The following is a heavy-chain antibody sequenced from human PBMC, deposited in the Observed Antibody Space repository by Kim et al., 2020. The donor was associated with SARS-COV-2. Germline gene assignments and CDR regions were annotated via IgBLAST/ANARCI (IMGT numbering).Heavy chain of an antibody. Sequence: GGSLRLSCVASGFTFSAYGMSWVRQAPGKGPEWVSVISGSGESTYYLDSVKGRFTVSGDNSKNTVYLDMNGLTADDTAVYYCAKRRTSGWLREDLDFWGQGTLVAVSS. CDR1: GFTFSAYG. V-gene: IGHV3-23*01. D-gene: IGHD6-19*01. J-gene: IGHJ4*02. CDR2: ISGSGEST. CDR3: AKRRTSGWLREDLDF.